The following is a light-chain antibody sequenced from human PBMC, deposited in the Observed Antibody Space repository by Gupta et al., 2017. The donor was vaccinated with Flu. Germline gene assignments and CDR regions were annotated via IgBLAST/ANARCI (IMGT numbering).Light chain of an antibody. CDR1: SSDVGHYNY. CDR3: TSYGGSDSLYV. Sequence: QSALTQPPSASGSPGQSVTIPCTGTSSDVGHYNYVSWYQQHPGKAPKLLISEVNRRPSGVPDRFSGSKSGNTASLTVSGLQPEDEAYYYCTSYGGSDSLYVFGSGTKVTVL. J-gene: IGLJ1*01. CDR2: EVN. V-gene: IGLV2-8*01.